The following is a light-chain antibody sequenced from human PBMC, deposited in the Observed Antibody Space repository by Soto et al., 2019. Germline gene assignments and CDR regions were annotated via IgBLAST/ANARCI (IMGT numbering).Light chain of an antibody. CDR3: ATWDDSLSGRV. V-gene: IGLV1-47*01. CDR2: RNN. Sequence: QPVLTQPPSASGTPGQRVTISCSGSSSNIGPNYVSWYQQLAGTAPKLLICRNNQRPSGVPDRFSGSKSGTSASLAISGLRSEDEADYYCATWDDSLSGRVFGGGTKVTVL. CDR1: SSNIGPNY. J-gene: IGLJ3*02.